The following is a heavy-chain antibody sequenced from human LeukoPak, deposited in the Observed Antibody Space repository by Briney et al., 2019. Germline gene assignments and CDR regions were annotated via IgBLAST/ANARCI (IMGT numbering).Heavy chain of an antibody. D-gene: IGHD1-7*01. CDR1: GYSFTSYW. CDR3: AGGRLGELRFDY. CDR2: IYPGDSDI. Sequence: NPGESLKISCKESGYSFTSYWIGWVRQMPGKGLEWMGIIYPGDSDIRNSPSLQGQVTISADKSISTAYLQWSSLKASDTAMYYCAGGRLGELRFDYWGQGTLVTVSS. V-gene: IGHV5-51*01. J-gene: IGHJ4*02.